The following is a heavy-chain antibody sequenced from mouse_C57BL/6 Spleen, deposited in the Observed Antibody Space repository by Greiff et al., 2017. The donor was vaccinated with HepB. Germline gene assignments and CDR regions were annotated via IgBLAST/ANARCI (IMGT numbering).Heavy chain of an antibody. D-gene: IGHD2-1*01. CDR1: GFTFSDYG. J-gene: IGHJ1*03. CDR2: ISSGSSTI. Sequence: EVQLVESGGGLVKPGGSLKLSCAASGFTFSDYGMHWVRQAPEKGLEWVAYISSGSSTIYYADTVKGRFTISRDNAKNTLFLQMTSLRSEDTAMYYCARGYGNYVYFDVWGTGTTVTVSS. CDR3: ARGYGNYVYFDV. V-gene: IGHV5-17*01.